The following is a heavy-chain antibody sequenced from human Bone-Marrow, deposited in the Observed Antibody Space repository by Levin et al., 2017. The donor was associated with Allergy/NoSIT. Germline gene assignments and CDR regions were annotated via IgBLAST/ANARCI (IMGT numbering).Heavy chain of an antibody. CDR3: ARLRAGYNWNYLNGMDG. D-gene: IGHD1-7*01. CDR1: GYTFTSYD. V-gene: IGHV1-8*01. Sequence: GESLKISCKASGYTFTSYDINWVRQATGQGLEWMGWMNPNSGNTGYAQKFQGRVTMTRNTSISTAYMELSSLRSEDTAVYYCARLRAGYNWNYLNGMDGWGQGTTVTVSS. J-gene: IGHJ6*02. CDR2: MNPNSGNT.